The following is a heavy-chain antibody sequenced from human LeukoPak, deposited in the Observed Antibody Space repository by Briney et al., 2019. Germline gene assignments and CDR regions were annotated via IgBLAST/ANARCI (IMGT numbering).Heavy chain of an antibody. CDR2: ITPFFGTP. Sequence: ASVNVSCKASGGTFRSHAISWVRQATGQGLEWMGGITPFFGTPKYTQRFQGRVTITADESTSTAYMELSSLRSEDTAVYYCARAYYYDSTGPFEYWGQGTLVTVSS. J-gene: IGHJ4*02. CDR3: ARAYYYDSTGPFEY. V-gene: IGHV1-69*13. CDR1: GGTFRSHA. D-gene: IGHD3-22*01.